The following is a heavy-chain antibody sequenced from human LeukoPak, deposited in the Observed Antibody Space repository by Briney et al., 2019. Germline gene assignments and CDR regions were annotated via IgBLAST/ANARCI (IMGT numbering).Heavy chain of an antibody. Sequence: PGRSLRLSCAASGVTFSSYGMYWVRQAPGKGLEWVALISSDGNDKLYGDSAKGRFTISRDDSKSTLYLQMNSLRAEDTAVYYCTTKVIRGNSGDDYDDWGQGTLVTVSS. CDR2: ISSDGNDK. D-gene: IGHD5-12*01. J-gene: IGHJ4*02. CDR3: TTKVIRGNSGDDYDD. V-gene: IGHV3-30*03. CDR1: GVTFSSYG.